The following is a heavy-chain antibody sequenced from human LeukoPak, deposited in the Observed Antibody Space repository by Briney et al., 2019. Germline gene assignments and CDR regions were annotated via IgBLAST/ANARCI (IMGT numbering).Heavy chain of an antibody. Sequence: ASVKVSCKASGYTFTSYGISWVRQAPGQGLEWMGWISAYNGNTNYAQKLQGRVTMTTDTSTSTAYMELRSLRSDDTAVYYCARVTSSGWSRTLYYFDYWGQGTLVTVSS. V-gene: IGHV1-18*01. CDR1: GYTFTSYG. CDR2: ISAYNGNT. CDR3: ARVTSSGWSRTLYYFDY. J-gene: IGHJ4*02. D-gene: IGHD6-19*01.